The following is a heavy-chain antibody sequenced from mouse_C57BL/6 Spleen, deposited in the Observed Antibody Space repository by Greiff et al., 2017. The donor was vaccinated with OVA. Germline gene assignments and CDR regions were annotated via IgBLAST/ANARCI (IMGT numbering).Heavy chain of an antibody. V-gene: IGHV1-22*01. CDR2: INPNNGGT. CDR3: AKEGGDYYAMDY. Sequence: VQLQQSGPQLVKPGASVKMSCKASGYTFTDYNMHWVKQSHGKSLEWIGYINPNNGGTSYNQKFKGKATLTVNKSSSTAYMELRSLTSEDSAVYYCAKEGGDYYAMDYWGQGTSVTVSS. CDR1: GYTFTDYN. J-gene: IGHJ4*01.